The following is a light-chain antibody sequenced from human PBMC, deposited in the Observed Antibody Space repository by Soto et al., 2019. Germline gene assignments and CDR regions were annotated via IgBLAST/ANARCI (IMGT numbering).Light chain of an antibody. Sequence: QFALTQPASVSWSPGQSITISCTGTSSDVGAYNFVSWYQHYPDKAPKVVIYDVANRPSGVSYRFSASKSGNTASLTISGLQAEDEADYYCMSFTSSNTYVFGTGTKVTVL. V-gene: IGLV2-14*03. CDR1: SSDVGAYNF. CDR3: MSFTSSNTYV. CDR2: DVA. J-gene: IGLJ1*01.